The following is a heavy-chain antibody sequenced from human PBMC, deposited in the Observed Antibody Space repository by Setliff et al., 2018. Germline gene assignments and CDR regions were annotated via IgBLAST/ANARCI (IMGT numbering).Heavy chain of an antibody. CDR3: ARHMGDSFGLRNFDS. CDR1: GDSMSFSY. J-gene: IGHJ4*02. CDR2: IYYSGST. D-gene: IGHD5-18*01. V-gene: IGHV4-59*08. Sequence: SETLSLTCSVSGDSMSFSYWSWIRQPPGKGLEWIGYIYYSGSTDSHPSLKSRVSISGDTSRNQFSLKLSSLTAADTAVYYCARHMGDSFGLRNFDSWGQGTLVTVSS.